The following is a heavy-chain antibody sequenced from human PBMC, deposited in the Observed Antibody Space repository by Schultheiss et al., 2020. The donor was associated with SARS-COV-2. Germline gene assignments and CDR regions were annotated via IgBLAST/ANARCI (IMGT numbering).Heavy chain of an antibody. J-gene: IGHJ4*02. Sequence: TLSLTCTVSGGSITSGTYYWSWIRQHPGKGLEWIGYVSDSGSTYYSPSLKSRVTISADRSKNQFSLNLTSVTAADTAVYYCARSGGGLWGQGTLVTVS. CDR3: ARSGGGL. CDR1: GGSITSGTYY. V-gene: IGHV4-31*03. CDR2: VSDSGST. D-gene: IGHD2-15*01.